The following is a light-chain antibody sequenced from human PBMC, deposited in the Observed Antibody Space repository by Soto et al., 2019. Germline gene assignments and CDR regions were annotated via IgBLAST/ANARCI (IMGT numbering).Light chain of an antibody. Sequence: ALPQTPSASGSPGQSVTISCTGSSDDIGGYDYVSWYQHHPGRTPKLIIYEVNKRPSGVPDRFSGSKSGNTASLTVSGLQAEDGADYSCSSYAVKKNFVVFGSGTKVTVL. CDR3: SSYAVKKNFVV. CDR1: SDDIGGYDY. J-gene: IGLJ1*01. V-gene: IGLV2-8*01. CDR2: EVN.